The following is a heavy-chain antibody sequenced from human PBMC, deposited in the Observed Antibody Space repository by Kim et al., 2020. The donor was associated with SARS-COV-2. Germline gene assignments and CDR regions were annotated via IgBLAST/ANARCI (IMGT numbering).Heavy chain of an antibody. CDR1: GFTFSSYS. V-gene: IGHV3-21*01. CDR3: ARDASGNNYGLSDY. J-gene: IGHJ4*02. D-gene: IGHD1-26*01. CDR2: IRSSSSYT. Sequence: GGSLRLSCAASGFTFSSYSMNWVRQAPGKGLEWVSFIRSSSSYTYYAESVKGRFTISRDNAKNSLYLQMNSLRVEDTAVYYCARDASGNNYGLSDYWGQGTLVTVSS.